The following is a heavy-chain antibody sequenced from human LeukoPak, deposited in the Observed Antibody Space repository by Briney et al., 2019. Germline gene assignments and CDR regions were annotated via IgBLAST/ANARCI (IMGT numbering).Heavy chain of an antibody. CDR3: ARDFFNYYGSGSYSIHGMDV. J-gene: IGHJ6*02. V-gene: IGHV4-4*07. D-gene: IGHD3-10*01. Sequence: LETLSLTCTVSGGSISSYYWSCIRQPAGKGLEWIGRIYTSGSTNYNPSLKSRVTMSVDTSKNQFSLKLSSLTAADTAVYYCARDFFNYYGSGSYSIHGMDVWGQGITAIVSS. CDR1: GGSISSYY. CDR2: IYTSGST.